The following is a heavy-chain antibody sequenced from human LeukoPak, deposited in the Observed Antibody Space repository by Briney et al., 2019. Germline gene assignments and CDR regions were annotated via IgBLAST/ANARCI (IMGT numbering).Heavy chain of an antibody. CDR3: ARDEGCSGGSCYSYKGYYYYYMDV. J-gene: IGHJ6*03. V-gene: IGHV3-48*03. CDR1: GFTFSSYE. Sequence: PGGSLRLSCAASGFTFSSYEMNWVRQAPGKGLEWVSYISSSGSTIYYADSVKGRFTISRDNAKNSLYLQMNSLRAEDTAVYYCARDEGCSGGSCYSYKGYYYYYMDVWGKGTTVTVSS. CDR2: ISSSGSTI. D-gene: IGHD2-15*01.